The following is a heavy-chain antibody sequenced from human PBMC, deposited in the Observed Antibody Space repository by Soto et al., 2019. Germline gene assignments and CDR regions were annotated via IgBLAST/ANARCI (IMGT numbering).Heavy chain of an antibody. CDR3: ASSLAVAGTKSRYFDY. CDR1: GGSISSYY. V-gene: IGHV4-59*01. D-gene: IGHD6-19*01. J-gene: IGHJ4*02. CDR2: IYYSGST. Sequence: QVQLQESGPGLVKPSETLSLTCTVSGGSISSYYWSWIRQPPGKGLEWIGYIYYSGSTNYNPSLKGRVTISVDTSKNQFSLKLSSVTAADTAVYYCASSLAVAGTKSRYFDYWGQGTLVTVSS.